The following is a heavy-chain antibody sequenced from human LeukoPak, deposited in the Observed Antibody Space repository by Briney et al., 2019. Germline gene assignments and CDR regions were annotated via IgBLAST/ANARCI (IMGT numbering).Heavy chain of an antibody. CDR3: ARLGIAVTDTPDY. CDR2: IYSGGST. D-gene: IGHD6-19*01. V-gene: IGHV3-66*04. Sequence: GGSLRLSCAASGFTVSSNYMSWVRQAPGKGLEWVSVIYSGGSTYYADSVKGRFTISRDNSKNTLYLQMNSLRAEDTAVYYCARLGIAVTDTPDYWGQGTLVTVSS. J-gene: IGHJ4*02. CDR1: GFTVSSNY.